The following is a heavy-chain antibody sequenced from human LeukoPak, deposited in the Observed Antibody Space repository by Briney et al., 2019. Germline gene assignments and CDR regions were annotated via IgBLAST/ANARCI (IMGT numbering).Heavy chain of an antibody. V-gene: IGHV3-21*01. Sequence: GGSLRLSCAASGFTFSSYAMSWVRQAPGKGLEWVSSISSSSSYIYYADSVKGRFTISRDNAKNSLYLQMNSLRAEDTAVYYWVRGINGMYYYGRDVWGQGTTATVSS. CDR1: GFTFSSYA. J-gene: IGHJ6*02. CDR2: ISSSSSYI. CDR3: VRGINGMYYYGRDV.